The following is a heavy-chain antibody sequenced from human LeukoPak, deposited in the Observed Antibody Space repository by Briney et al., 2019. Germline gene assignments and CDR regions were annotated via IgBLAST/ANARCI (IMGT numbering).Heavy chain of an antibody. CDR3: ARDLLPRYYDSSGYLYGMDV. CDR2: ISYDGSNK. J-gene: IGHJ6*02. V-gene: IGHV3-30-3*01. D-gene: IGHD3-22*01. Sequence: PGRSLRLSCAASGFTFSSYAMHWVRQAPGKGLWWVAIISYDGSNKYYADSVKGRFTISRDNSKNTLYLQMNSLRAEDTAVYYCARDLLPRYYDSSGYLYGMDVWGQGTTVTVSS. CDR1: GFTFSSYA.